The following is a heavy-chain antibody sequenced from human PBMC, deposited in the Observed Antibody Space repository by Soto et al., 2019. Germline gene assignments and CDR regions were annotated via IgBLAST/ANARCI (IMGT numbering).Heavy chain of an antibody. J-gene: IGHJ4*02. CDR2: ISGGGDKI. D-gene: IGHD5-12*01. Sequence: EVQLLQSGGGLVQPGGSLRLSCAASGFTFSSYTINWVRQAPGKGLEWVSGISGGGDKIWQPDSVKGRFTISRDKSKNTVYLQPNTLRADDTAVYYCARWDGYGDYWGQGTLVTVSS. CDR1: GFTFSSYT. V-gene: IGHV3-23*01. CDR3: ARWDGYGDY.